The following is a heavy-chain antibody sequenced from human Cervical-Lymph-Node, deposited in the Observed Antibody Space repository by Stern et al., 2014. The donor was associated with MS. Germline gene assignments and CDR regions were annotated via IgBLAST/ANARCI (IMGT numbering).Heavy chain of an antibody. D-gene: IGHD2-15*01. V-gene: IGHV3-48*02. Sequence: EVQLVESGGGLVQPGGSLRLSCAASGFIFSSYTMNWVRQAQGQGLEWILYIGRSSSTIYYADSVKGRFTISRDNAKNALYLQMNSLRDEDTAVYYCARDYCSGGSCYGYFQHWGQGTLVTVSS. CDR2: IGRSSSTI. CDR1: GFIFSSYT. CDR3: ARDYCSGGSCYGYFQH. J-gene: IGHJ1*01.